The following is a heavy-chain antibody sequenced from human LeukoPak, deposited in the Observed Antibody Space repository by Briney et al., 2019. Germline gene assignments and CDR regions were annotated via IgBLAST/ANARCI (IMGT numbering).Heavy chain of an antibody. CDR2: ISSSSSYI. D-gene: IGHD4-23*01. V-gene: IGHV3-21*01. Sequence: GGSLRLSCAASGFTFSSYSMNWVRQAPGKGLEWVSSISSSSSYIYYADSVKGRFTISRDNAKNSLYLQMNSLRAEDTAVYYCARDIPGGNSVGYYYYYMDVWGKGTTVTISS. CDR1: GFTFSSYS. CDR3: ARDIPGGNSVGYYYYYMDV. J-gene: IGHJ6*03.